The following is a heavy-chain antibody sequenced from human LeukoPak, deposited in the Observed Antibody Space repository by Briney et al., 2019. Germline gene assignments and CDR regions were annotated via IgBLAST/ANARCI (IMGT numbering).Heavy chain of an antibody. D-gene: IGHD3-10*01. CDR3: ARVRITMVRGVAYAGQFDY. V-gene: IGHV3-53*01. CDR1: RFTVSNNY. Sequence: PGGSLRLSCAASRFTVSNNYMSWVRQAPGKGLEWVSIIYGGGSAYYADSVRGRFTISRDNSKNTLYLQMNSLRAEDTAVYYCARVRITMVRGVAYAGQFDYWGQGTLVTVSS. J-gene: IGHJ4*02. CDR2: IYGGGSA.